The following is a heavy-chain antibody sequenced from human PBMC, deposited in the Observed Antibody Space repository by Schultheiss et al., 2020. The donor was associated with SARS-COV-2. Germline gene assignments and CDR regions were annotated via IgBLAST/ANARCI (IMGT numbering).Heavy chain of an antibody. Sequence: GGSLRLSCAASGFTFSSYEMNWVRQAPGKGLEWVSYISSSGSTIYYADSVKGRFTISRDNAKNSLYLQMNSLRAEDTAVYYCARDRLRYFDWSAYKYGMDVWGQGTTVTVS. J-gene: IGHJ6*02. V-gene: IGHV3-48*03. CDR2: ISSSGSTI. CDR3: ARDRLRYFDWSAYKYGMDV. CDR1: GFTFSSYE. D-gene: IGHD3-9*01.